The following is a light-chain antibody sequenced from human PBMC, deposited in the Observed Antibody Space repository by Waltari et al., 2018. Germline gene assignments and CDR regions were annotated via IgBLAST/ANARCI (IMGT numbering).Light chain of an antibody. Sequence: IQMTHSPSSLSASVGDRVTTTCRASQVIGNALAWYQQKPGKAPKLLFYAASRLESGVPSRFSGSGSGTDYTLTISSLQPEDFATYYCQQYYSIALNFGGGTKVEIK. J-gene: IGKJ4*01. V-gene: IGKV1-NL1*01. CDR2: AAS. CDR3: QQYYSIALN. CDR1: QVIGNA.